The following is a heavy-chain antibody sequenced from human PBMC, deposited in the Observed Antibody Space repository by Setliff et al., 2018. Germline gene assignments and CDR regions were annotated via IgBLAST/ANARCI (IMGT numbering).Heavy chain of an antibody. CDR3: ARGSGSFPFDY. Sequence: SETLSLTCAAYGGTFSDYHWTWIRQSPEKGLEWIGEINHRGSTNYNPSLKSRVTISVDTSKNQFSLRLTSLTAADTAVYYCARGSGSFPFDYWGLGTLVTVSS. CDR2: INHRGST. D-gene: IGHD1-26*01. J-gene: IGHJ4*02. CDR1: GGTFSDYH. V-gene: IGHV4-34*01.